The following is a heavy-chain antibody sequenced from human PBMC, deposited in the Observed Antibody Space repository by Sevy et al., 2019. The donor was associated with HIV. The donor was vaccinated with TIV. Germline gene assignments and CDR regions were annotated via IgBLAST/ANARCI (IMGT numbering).Heavy chain of an antibody. CDR1: GFTFSTYS. V-gene: IGHV3-48*02. CDR3: AREAYYYDSREENWFDP. J-gene: IGHJ5*02. Sequence: GGSLRFSCKASGFTFSTYSMHWVRQAPGKGLEWVSSISRTSTTTYYADSAKGRFTISRDNAKNSLYLQMNSLRDEDTAVYYCAREAYYYDSREENWFDPWGQGTLVTVSS. CDR2: ISRTSTTT. D-gene: IGHD3-22*01.